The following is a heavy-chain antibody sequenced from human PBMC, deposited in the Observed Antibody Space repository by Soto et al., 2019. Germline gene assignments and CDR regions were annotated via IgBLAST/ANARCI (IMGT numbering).Heavy chain of an antibody. Sequence: SETLSLTCTVSGGSISSGYYWSWIRQHPVKGLEWIGYIYYSGNTYYNPSLKSRVSISLDTSKSQFSLKLDSVTAADTAVYYCARDAPVALGVPNYMDVGGQGTTGTGSS. J-gene: IGHJ6*02. CDR2: IYYSGNT. CDR1: GGSISSGYY. V-gene: IGHV4-31*03. D-gene: IGHD3-3*02. CDR3: ARDAPVALGVPNYMDV.